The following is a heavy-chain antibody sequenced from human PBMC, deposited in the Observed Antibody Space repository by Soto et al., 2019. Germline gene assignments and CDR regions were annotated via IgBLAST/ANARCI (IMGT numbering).Heavy chain of an antibody. J-gene: IGHJ4*02. CDR3: ASYCSGGSCYSGGEDY. V-gene: IGHV1-69*13. Sequence: SVKVSCKASGGTFSSYAISWVRQAPGQGLEWMGGIIPIFGTANYAQKFQGRVTITADESTSTAYMELSSLRSEDTAVYYCASYCSGGSCYSGGEDYWGQGTLVTVSS. D-gene: IGHD2-15*01. CDR2: IIPIFGTA. CDR1: GGTFSSYA.